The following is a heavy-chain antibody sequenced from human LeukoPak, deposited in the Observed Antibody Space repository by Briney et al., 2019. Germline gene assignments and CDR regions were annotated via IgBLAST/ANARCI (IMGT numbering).Heavy chain of an antibody. J-gene: IGHJ4*02. CDR1: GFTFTNYV. CDR3: AKGPLGDVDY. D-gene: IGHD4-17*01. V-gene: IGHV3-23*01. Sequence: GGSLRLSCAASGFTFTNYVMSWVRQAPGKGLEGVSGISDSGGSTYYADSVKGRFTISRDNSKNTLYLQMNSLRAEDTAVYYCAKGPLGDVDYWGQGTLVTVSS. CDR2: ISDSGGST.